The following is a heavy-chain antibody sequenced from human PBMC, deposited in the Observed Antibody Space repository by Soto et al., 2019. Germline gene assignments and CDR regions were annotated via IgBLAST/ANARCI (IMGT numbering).Heavy chain of an antibody. V-gene: IGHV3-30-3*01. Sequence: GGSLRLSCAASGFTFSSYAMHWVRQAPGKGLEWVAVISYDGSNKYYADSVKGRFTISRDNFKNSLYLQMNSLRAEDTAVYYCVSLVERSDIAFDIWGQGTMVTVS. CDR3: VSLVERSDIAFDI. D-gene: IGHD6-6*01. CDR2: ISYDGSNK. J-gene: IGHJ3*02. CDR1: GFTFSSYA.